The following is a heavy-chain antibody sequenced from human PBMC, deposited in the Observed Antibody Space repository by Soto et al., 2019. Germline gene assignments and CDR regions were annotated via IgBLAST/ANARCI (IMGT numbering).Heavy chain of an antibody. Sequence: EVQLVQSGAEVKKPGESLRISCTGFGYTFTTFWISWVRQMPGRGLEWMGRIDPRDSYTKYSPSFEGHVTISADKSTRTAYLQWGSLKASDTAMYYCARLYCSSSTCDSWFDPWGRGTLVTVSS. J-gene: IGHJ5*02. D-gene: IGHD2-2*01. CDR2: IDPRDSYT. V-gene: IGHV5-10-1*03. CDR3: ARLYCSSSTCDSWFDP. CDR1: GYTFTTFW.